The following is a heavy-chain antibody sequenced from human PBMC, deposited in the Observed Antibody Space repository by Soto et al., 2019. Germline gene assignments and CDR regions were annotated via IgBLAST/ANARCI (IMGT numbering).Heavy chain of an antibody. V-gene: IGHV4-31*03. CDR1: GGSISSGGYY. CDR3: ARGTYYYDSSGYYLSDAFDI. D-gene: IGHD3-22*01. J-gene: IGHJ3*02. Sequence: SETLSLTCTVSGGSISSGGYYWSWIRQHPGKGLEWIGYIYYSGSTYYNPSLKSRVTISVDTSKNQFSLKLSSVTAADTAVYYCARGTYYYDSSGYYLSDAFDIWGQGTMVT. CDR2: IYYSGST.